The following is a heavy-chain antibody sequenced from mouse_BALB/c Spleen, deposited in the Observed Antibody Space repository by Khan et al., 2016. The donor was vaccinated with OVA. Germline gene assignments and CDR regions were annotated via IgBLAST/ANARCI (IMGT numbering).Heavy chain of an antibody. CDR3: ARGGYGGFAY. V-gene: IGHV1-85*01. Sequence: QVQLKQSGAELVKPGASVKLSCKASGYTFTSYDINWVRQRPEQGLEWIGWMFPGDGSTKYNENFKGKATLTTDKSSSTAYLQLSRLKSEDSGCYCGARGGYGGFAYWGQGTLVTVSA. CDR2: MFPGDGST. J-gene: IGHJ3*01. D-gene: IGHD2-14*01. CDR1: GYTFTSYD.